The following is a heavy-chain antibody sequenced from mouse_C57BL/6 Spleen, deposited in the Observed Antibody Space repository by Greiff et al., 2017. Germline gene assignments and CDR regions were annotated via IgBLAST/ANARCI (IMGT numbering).Heavy chain of an antibody. D-gene: IGHD1-1*01. CDR2: IYPGGGDT. CDR3: ARGGYYYGSSHFDY. CDR1: GYAFSSYW. V-gene: IGHV1-80*01. Sequence: QVQLQQSGAELVKPGASVKISCKASGYAFSSYWMNWVKQRPGKGLEWIGQIYPGGGDTNYNGTFKGKATLTSDKSSSTAYMQLSSLTSEDSAVYFCARGGYYYGSSHFDYWGQGTTLTVSS. J-gene: IGHJ2*01.